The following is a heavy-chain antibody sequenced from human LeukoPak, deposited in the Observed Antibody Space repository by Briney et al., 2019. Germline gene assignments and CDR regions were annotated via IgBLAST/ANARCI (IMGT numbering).Heavy chain of an antibody. V-gene: IGHV3-23*01. CDR3: AKVPWFGELSPHNYFMDV. D-gene: IGHD3-10*01. CDR2: ISDRGGRT. Sequence: GGTLRLSCAASGFTLSSYGMSWVRQAPGKGLEWVSAISDRGGRTYNADSVKGRFTISRDNSKNTLYLQMNSLRAEDTAVYYCAKVPWFGELSPHNYFMDVWGKGTTVTISS. CDR1: GFTLSSYG. J-gene: IGHJ6*03.